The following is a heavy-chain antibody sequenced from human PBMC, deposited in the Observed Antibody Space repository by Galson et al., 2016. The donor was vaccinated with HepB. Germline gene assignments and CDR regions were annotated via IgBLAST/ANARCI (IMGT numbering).Heavy chain of an antibody. CDR1: GFSLSTNGMC. CDR2: IDWNDDK. J-gene: IGHJ4*02. D-gene: IGHD3-3*01. Sequence: PALVKPTQTLTLTCTFSGFSLSTNGMCVSWIRQPPGKALEWLALIDWNDDKHYSTSLKTRLTISKDTSKNQVVLTMTNMDPVDTATYYWARASGYYSIFDYWGQGTLVTVSS. CDR3: ARASGYYSIFDY. V-gene: IGHV2-70*01.